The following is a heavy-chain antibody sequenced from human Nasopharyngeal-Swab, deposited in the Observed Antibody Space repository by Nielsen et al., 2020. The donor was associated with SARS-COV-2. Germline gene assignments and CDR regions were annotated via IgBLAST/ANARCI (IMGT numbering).Heavy chain of an antibody. CDR1: GYTLPELS. J-gene: IGHJ3*02. CDR2: FDPEDGET. CDR3: ATVFISRGYDNHDAFDI. D-gene: IGHD5-12*01. Sequence: ASVTVSCQVSGYTLPELSMHWVRQAPGKGLEWMGGFDPEDGETIYAQKFQGRVTMTEDTSTDTAYMELSSLRSEDTAVYYCATVFISRGYDNHDAFDIWGQGTMVTVSS. V-gene: IGHV1-24*01.